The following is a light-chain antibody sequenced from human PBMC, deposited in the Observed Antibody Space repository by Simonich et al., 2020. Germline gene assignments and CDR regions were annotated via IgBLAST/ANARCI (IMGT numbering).Light chain of an antibody. J-gene: IGLJ3*02. CDR3: CSYAGSYTWV. CDR1: SSDVGGYNY. CDR2: DVS. V-gene: IGLV2-11*01. Sequence: QSALTQPRSVSGSPGPSVTISCPGTSSDVGGYNYFSWYQHHPGKATKLMIYDVSKRPTGVPDRVSGSKSGNTASLTISGLQAEDEADYYCCSYAGSYTWVFGGGTKLTVL.